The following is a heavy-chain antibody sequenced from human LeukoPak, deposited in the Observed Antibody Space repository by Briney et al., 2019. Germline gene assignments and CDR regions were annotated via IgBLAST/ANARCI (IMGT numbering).Heavy chain of an antibody. CDR2: FDPEDGEA. V-gene: IGHV1-24*01. CDR3: ATDYARRAAFDI. D-gene: IGHD6-6*01. Sequence: ASVKVSCKVSGYTLTELSMHWVRQAPGKGLEWMGGFDPEDGEAIYAQKFQGRATMTEDTSTDTAYMELSSLRSEDTAVYYCATDYARRAAFDIWGQGTMVTVSS. CDR1: GYTLTELS. J-gene: IGHJ3*02.